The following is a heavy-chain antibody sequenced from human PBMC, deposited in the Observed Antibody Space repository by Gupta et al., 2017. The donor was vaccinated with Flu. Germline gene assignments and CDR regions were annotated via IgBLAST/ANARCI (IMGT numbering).Heavy chain of an antibody. V-gene: IGHV3-74*01. J-gene: IGHJ4*02. Sequence: RQAPGKGLVWVARINRDGSRTSYADSVKGRVTISRDNAENTVYLQMNSLRDEDKAVYYCARGRKPTIGSGLDFWGQGALVTVSS. D-gene: IGHD6-19*01. CDR2: INRDGSRT. CDR3: ARGRKPTIGSGLDF.